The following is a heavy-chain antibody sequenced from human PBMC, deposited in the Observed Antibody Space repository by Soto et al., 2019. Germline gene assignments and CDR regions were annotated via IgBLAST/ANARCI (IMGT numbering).Heavy chain of an antibody. V-gene: IGHV1-46*01. CDR3: ARDTGYDHDAFDI. D-gene: IGHD5-12*01. CDR2: INPTGTMT. CDR1: GYTFITSYY. Sequence: ASVKVSCKASGYTFITSYYTHWVRQAPGQGLEWMGIINPTGTMTKYSERFQGRLTMTRDTSTSTDYMELSTLTSEDTAVYFCARDTGYDHDAFDIWGQGTMVTV. J-gene: IGHJ3*02.